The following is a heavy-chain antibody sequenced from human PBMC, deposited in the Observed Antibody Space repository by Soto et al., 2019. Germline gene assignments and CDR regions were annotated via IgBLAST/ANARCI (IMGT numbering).Heavy chain of an antibody. CDR1: GGTFNTFA. Sequence: GASVKVSCKASGGTFNTFAISWVRQAPGQGFEWLGGIIPIFRTPDYAQKFQGRVTIIADESASTAYMELSSLRSEDTAVYYCARDRGRGGSYYIYFYGMDVWGQGTTVTVS. CDR2: IIPIFRTP. J-gene: IGHJ6*02. V-gene: IGHV1-69*13. CDR3: ARDRGRGGSYYIYFYGMDV. D-gene: IGHD1-26*01.